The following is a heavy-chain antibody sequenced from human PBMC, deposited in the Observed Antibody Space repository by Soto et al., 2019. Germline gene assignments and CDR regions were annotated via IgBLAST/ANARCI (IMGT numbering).Heavy chain of an antibody. D-gene: IGHD2-15*01. V-gene: IGHV3-23*01. CDR2: ISGSGGSV. Sequence: EVQLLESGGGLVQPGGSLRLSCAASGFIFSSYAMSWVRQAPGKGLEWVASISGSGGSVYYADSVKGRFTISRDNSKNTLYLQMNSLRAEDTAFYYCAKDRGGYCSGGSCYSFDYWGQVTLVTVSS. CDR1: GFIFSSYA. J-gene: IGHJ4*02. CDR3: AKDRGGYCSGGSCYSFDY.